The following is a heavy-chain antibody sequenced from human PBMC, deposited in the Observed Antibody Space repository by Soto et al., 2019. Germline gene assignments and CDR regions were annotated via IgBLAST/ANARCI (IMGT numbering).Heavy chain of an antibody. J-gene: IGHJ4*02. CDR3: AKEPHPHDYSNYRPQFDY. D-gene: IGHD4-4*01. CDR1: GFTFSSYG. CDR2: ISYDGSNK. V-gene: IGHV3-30*18. Sequence: GGSLRLSCAASGFTFSSYGMHWVRQAPGKGLEWVAVISYDGSNKYYADSVKGRFTISRDNSKNTLYLQMNSLRAEDTAVYYCAKEPHPHDYSNYRPQFDYWGQGTLVTVSS.